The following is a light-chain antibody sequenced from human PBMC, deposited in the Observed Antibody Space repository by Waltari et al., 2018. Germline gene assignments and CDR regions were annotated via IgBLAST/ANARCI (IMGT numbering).Light chain of an antibody. CDR3: QQSYNTPT. V-gene: IGKV1-39*01. CDR1: QSISNY. Sequence: DIQMTQSPSSLSASVGDRVTITCRASQSISNYLNWYQQKPGKAPKLLSYAASTLQSGAPSRCSGSGSGTDFTLTISSLQPEDFATYYCQQSYNTPTLGPGTKVEI. CDR2: AAS. J-gene: IGKJ3*01.